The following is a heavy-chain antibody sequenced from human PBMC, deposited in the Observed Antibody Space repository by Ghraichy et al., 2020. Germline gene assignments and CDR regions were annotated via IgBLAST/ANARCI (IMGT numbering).Heavy chain of an antibody. CDR2: ISSDGNDQ. CDR1: GFTFSSYG. V-gene: IGHV3-30*18. D-gene: IGHD5-24*01. Sequence: GESLNISCAASGFTFSSYGMHWVRQAPGKGLEWVAVISSDGNDQHYAASVKGRVTISRDNSKNTLYLQMHSLKPEDTATYFCAKDPTDGYIPYYFEYWGQGTLLTVSS. J-gene: IGHJ4*02. CDR3: AKDPTDGYIPYYFEY.